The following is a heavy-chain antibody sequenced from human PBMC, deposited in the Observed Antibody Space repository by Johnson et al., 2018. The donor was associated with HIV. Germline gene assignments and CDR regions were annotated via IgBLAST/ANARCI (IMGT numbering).Heavy chain of an antibody. J-gene: IGHJ3*02. CDR2: ISDKGGRT. V-gene: IGHV3-23*04. CDR3: AKVRGVGATAAFDI. CDR1: GFTFSSYA. D-gene: IGHD1-26*01. Sequence: VQLVESGGGLVQPGGSLRLSCAASGFTFSSYAMSWVRQAPGKGLEWVSTISDKGGRTYYADSVRGRFTISRDNSKNTLYLQINSLRAEDTAVYYCAKVRGVGATAAFDIWGQGTMVTVSS.